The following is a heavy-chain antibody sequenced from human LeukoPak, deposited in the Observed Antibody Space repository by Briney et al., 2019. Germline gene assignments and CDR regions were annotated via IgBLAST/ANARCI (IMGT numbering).Heavy chain of an antibody. V-gene: IGHV4-4*07. CDR2: IYTSGST. D-gene: IGHD6-13*01. CDR3: ARVSTHSSSWYFDY. Sequence: ASETLSLTCTVSGGSISSYYWSWIRQPAGKGLEWIGRIYTSGSTNYNPSLKSRVTMSVDTSKNQFSLKLSSVTAADTAVYYCARVSTHSSSWYFDYWGQGTLVTVSS. CDR1: GGSISSYY. J-gene: IGHJ4*02.